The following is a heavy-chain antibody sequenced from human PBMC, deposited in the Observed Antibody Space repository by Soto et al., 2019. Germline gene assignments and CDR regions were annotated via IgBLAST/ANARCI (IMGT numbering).Heavy chain of an antibody. V-gene: IGHV3-11*01. CDR1: VFICSDFY. Sequence: WGSLRLSCSASVFICSDFYMNWIRQAPGKGPEWLSYISGSGSPAWYADSVKGRFTISRDNAENTLTLEMTSLRAEDTAVYYCARDVSRATIGDFDLWGQGTLVTVSS. J-gene: IGHJ4*02. CDR2: ISGSGSPA. CDR3: ARDVSRATIGDFDL. D-gene: IGHD5-12*01.